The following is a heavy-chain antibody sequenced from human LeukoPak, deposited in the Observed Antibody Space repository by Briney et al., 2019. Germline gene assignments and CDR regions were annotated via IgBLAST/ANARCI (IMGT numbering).Heavy chain of an antibody. D-gene: IGHD3-22*01. CDR2: IYYSGST. V-gene: IGHV4-39*07. J-gene: IGHJ4*02. CDR3: ARGHITMIVVVNYGPTSYFDY. CDR1: GGSISSSSYY. Sequence: KASETLSLTCTVSGGSISSSSYYWGWIRQPPGKGLEWIGSIYYSGSTYYNPSLKSRVTISVDTSKNQFSLKLSSVTAADTAVYYCARGHITMIVVVNYGPTSYFDYWGQGTLVTVSS.